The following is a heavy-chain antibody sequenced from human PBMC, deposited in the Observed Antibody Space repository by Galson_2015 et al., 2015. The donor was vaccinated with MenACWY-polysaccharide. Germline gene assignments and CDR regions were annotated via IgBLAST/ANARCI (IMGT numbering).Heavy chain of an antibody. CDR3: ARDRGRYFGVDV. D-gene: IGHD1-26*01. CDR2: IYNIGIT. Sequence: SETLSLTCTVSGGSISSGGYYWNWIRQYPGKDLEWIGYIYNIGITTYSPPLQGRATISVDTSKTQFSLKLTSVTTADTAMYYCARDRGRYFGVDVWGQGTTVIVSS. V-gene: IGHV4-61*08. CDR1: GGSISSGGYY. J-gene: IGHJ6*02.